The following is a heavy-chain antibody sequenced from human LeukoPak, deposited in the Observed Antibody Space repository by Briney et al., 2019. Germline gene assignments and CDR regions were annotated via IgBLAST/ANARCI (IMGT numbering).Heavy chain of an antibody. Sequence: PGGSLRLSCAASGFTFSSYTMHWVRQAPGKGLEWVAAMSSDGNNKYYADSVKGRFTISRDNSKNTLYLDMNSLRAEDTAVYYCARPDSSGWSHAFDIWGQGTKVTVSS. CDR2: MSSDGNNK. D-gene: IGHD6-19*01. CDR3: ARPDSSGWSHAFDI. J-gene: IGHJ3*02. CDR1: GFTFSSYT. V-gene: IGHV3-30-3*01.